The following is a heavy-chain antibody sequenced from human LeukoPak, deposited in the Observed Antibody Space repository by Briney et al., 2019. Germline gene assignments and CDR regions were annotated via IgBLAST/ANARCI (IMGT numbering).Heavy chain of an antibody. CDR3: ARDWGLDY. J-gene: IGHJ4*02. CDR1: GFTFSSYG. D-gene: IGHD3-16*01. CDR2: IWYDGSNK. V-gene: IGHV3-33*01. Sequence: GGSLRLSCAASGFTFSSYGMHWVRQAPGKGLEWVAVIWYDGSNKYYADSVKGRFTISRDNAKNSLYLQMNSLRGEDTAVYYCARDWGLDYWGQGTLVTVSS.